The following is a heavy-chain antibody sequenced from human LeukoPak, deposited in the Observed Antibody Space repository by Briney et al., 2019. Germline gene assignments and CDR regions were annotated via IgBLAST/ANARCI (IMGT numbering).Heavy chain of an antibody. CDR1: GGSISSSSYY. CDR3: ARQVVTIFGVVIWGYFDY. CDR2: IYYSGST. D-gene: IGHD3-3*01. J-gene: IGHJ4*02. Sequence: SETLSLTCTVSGGSISSSSYYWGWIRQPPGKGLEWIGSIYYSGSTYYNPSLKSRVTISVDTSKNQFSLKLSSVTAADTAVYYCARQVVTIFGVVIWGYFDYWGQGTLVTVSS. V-gene: IGHV4-39*01.